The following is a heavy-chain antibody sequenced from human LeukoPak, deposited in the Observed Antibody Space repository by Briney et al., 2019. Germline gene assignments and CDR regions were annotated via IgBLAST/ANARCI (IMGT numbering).Heavy chain of an antibody. Sequence: GASVKVSCKASGYTFTSYDINWARQATGQGLEWMGWMNPNSGNTGYAQKFQGRVTMTRNTSISAAYMELSSLRSEDTAVYYCARSCSSTSCYGGYYYYYMDVWGKGTTVTVSS. CDR2: MNPNSGNT. V-gene: IGHV1-8*01. D-gene: IGHD2-2*01. CDR1: GYTFTSYD. CDR3: ARSCSSTSCYGGYYYYYMDV. J-gene: IGHJ6*03.